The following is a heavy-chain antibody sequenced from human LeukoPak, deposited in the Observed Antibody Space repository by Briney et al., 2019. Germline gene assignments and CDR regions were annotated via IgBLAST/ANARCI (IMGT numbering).Heavy chain of an antibody. CDR2: INPKRGDT. J-gene: IGHJ4*02. V-gene: IGHV1-2*02. CDR1: GYTFTGYY. D-gene: IGHD5-12*01. Sequence: ASVKVSCKASGYTFTGYYMHWVRQAPGQGLEWMGWINPKRGDTNYAQKFQGRVTMTRDTSISTAYMELSRLRSDDTAVYYCASSLVATRFDYWGQGTLVTVSS. CDR3: ASSLVATRFDY.